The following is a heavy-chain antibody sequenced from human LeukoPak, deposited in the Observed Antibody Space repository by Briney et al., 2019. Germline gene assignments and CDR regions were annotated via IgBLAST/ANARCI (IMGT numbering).Heavy chain of an antibody. V-gene: IGHV4-34*01. CDR3: ARRGRGQWLVRYWYFDL. CDR2: INHSGST. D-gene: IGHD6-19*01. J-gene: IGHJ2*01. Sequence: PSETLSLTWALYGGSFSGYYWSWIRQPPGKGLEWIGEINHSGSTNYNPSLKSRVTISVDTSKNQSSLKLSSVTAADTAVYYCARRGRGQWLVRYWYFDLWGRGTLVTVSS. CDR1: GGSFSGYY.